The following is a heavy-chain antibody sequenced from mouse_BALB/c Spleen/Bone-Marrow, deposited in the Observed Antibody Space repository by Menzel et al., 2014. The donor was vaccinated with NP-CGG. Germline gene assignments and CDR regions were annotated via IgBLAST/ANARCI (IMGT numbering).Heavy chain of an antibody. J-gene: IGHJ1*01. CDR3: ARDRNYDIYWYFDV. V-gene: IGHV7-3*02. CDR1: GFTFTDYY. CDR2: IRNKANGYTT. D-gene: IGHD1-1*01. Sequence: DVTLVESGGGLVQPGGSLRLSCVTSGFTFTDYYMSWVRQPPGKALEWLGFIRNKANGYTTEYSASVKGPFTISRDNSQSILYLQMNILRTEDSATYYCARDRNYDIYWYFDVWGAGTTVTVSS.